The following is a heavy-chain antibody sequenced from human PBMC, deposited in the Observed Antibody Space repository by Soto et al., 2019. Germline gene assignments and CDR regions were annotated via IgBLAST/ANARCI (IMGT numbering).Heavy chain of an antibody. D-gene: IGHD3-10*01. CDR2: VYYSGTT. CDR1: GGSISSGSYY. CDR3: ARDGGYRSGSYHFDY. V-gene: IGHV4-31*03. J-gene: IGHJ4*02. Sequence: QVQLQESGPGLVKPSQTLSLTCTVSGGSISSGSYYWSWIRQHPGKGLEWIGYVYYSGTTYYNPSLKSRVTISVDTSENQFSLKLSSVTAADTAVYYCARDGGYRSGSYHFDYWGQGTLVTVSS.